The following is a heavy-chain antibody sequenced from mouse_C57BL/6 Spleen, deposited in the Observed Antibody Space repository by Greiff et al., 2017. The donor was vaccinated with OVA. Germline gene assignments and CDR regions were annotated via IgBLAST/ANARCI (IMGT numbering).Heavy chain of an antibody. V-gene: IGHV2-5*01. CDR3: AYSNYGGYYAMDY. D-gene: IGHD2-5*01. CDR2: IWRGGST. Sequence: QVQLKESGPGLVQPSQSLSITCTVSGFSLTSYGVHWVRQSPGKGLEWLGVIWRGGSTDYNAAFMSRLSITKDNSKSQVFFKMNSLQADDTAIYYCAYSNYGGYYAMDYWGQGTSVTVSS. CDR1: GFSLTSYG. J-gene: IGHJ4*01.